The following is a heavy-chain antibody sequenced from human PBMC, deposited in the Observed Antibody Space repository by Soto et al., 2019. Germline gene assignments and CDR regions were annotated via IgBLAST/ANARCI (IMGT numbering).Heavy chain of an antibody. Sequence: QVQLVQSGAEVKQPGSSVKVSCKASGGTFRRFAISWVRQAPGQGLEWMGGIIPLFNTTNYAQRFQGRVTVTADESTSTVYMELSSLTSEDTTVFYCARVSVDCSTTSCYTDSGMDVWGQGTTVIVSS. CDR2: IIPLFNTT. J-gene: IGHJ6*02. CDR3: ARVSVDCSTTSCYTDSGMDV. D-gene: IGHD2-2*02. CDR1: GGTFRRFA. V-gene: IGHV1-69*01.